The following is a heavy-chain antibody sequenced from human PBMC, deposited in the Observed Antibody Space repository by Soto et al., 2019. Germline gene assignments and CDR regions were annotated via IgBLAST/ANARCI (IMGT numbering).Heavy chain of an antibody. J-gene: IGHJ4*02. V-gene: IGHV4-39*02. CDR1: GGSISNSSYY. Sequence: SETLSLTCPVSGGSISNSSYYWGWTRRPPGKGLEWIGTIYYSGSTYYNPSFKSRLTISVDTSKNQFSLKLTSVTAADTAVYYCARDKITGLFDYWGQGTLVTVSS. D-gene: IGHD2-8*02. CDR2: IYYSGST. CDR3: ARDKITGLFDY.